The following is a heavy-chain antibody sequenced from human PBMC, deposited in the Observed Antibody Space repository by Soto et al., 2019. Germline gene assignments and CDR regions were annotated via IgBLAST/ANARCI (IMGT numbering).Heavy chain of an antibody. CDR3: VAAAGTSVYFDY. D-gene: IGHD6-13*01. Sequence: EVQLLESGGGLVQPGGSLRLSCAASGFTFSSYAMSWVRQAPGKGLEWVSAISGSGGSTYYADSVKGRFTISRDNSKNPLYLQMNSLRAEDTAVYYCVAAAGTSVYFDYWGQGTLVTVSS. CDR1: GFTFSSYA. J-gene: IGHJ4*02. CDR2: ISGSGGST. V-gene: IGHV3-23*01.